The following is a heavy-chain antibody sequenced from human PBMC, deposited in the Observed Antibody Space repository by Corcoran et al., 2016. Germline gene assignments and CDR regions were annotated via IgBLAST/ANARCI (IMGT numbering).Heavy chain of an antibody. CDR3: AVGGGAYQATAPNWVFDY. CDR1: GYTFTGYY. V-gene: IGHV1-2*02. D-gene: IGHD3-16*02. J-gene: IGHJ4*02. Sequence: QVQLVQSGAEVKKPGASVKVSCKASGYTFTGYYMHWVRQAPGQGLEWMGWINPNSGGTNYAQKFQGRVTMTRDTSISTAYMELSRLRSDDTAGYYCAVGGGAYQATAPNWVFDYWGQGTLVTVSS. CDR2: INPNSGGT.